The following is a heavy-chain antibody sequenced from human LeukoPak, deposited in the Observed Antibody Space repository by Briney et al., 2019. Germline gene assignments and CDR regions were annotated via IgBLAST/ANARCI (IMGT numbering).Heavy chain of an antibody. Sequence: GGSLRPSCAASGLTFSSYAMSWVRQAPGKGLEWVSAISGDGSGTYYTDSVKGRFTISRANSKNTLFLQMNSLRVEDTAVYYCAKGGISSVYHAFDIWGQGTMVTVSP. V-gene: IGHV3-23*01. CDR3: AKGGISSVYHAFDI. D-gene: IGHD1-14*01. J-gene: IGHJ3*02. CDR1: GLTFSSYA. CDR2: ISGDGSGT.